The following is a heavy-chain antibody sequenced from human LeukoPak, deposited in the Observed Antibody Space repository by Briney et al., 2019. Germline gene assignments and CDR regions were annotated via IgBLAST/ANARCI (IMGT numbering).Heavy chain of an antibody. V-gene: IGHV3-23*01. J-gene: IGHJ5*01. Sequence: GESLRLSCTASGFAFSVYAMSWLRQPPGKGLEWVSTINSNSGTTSYAASVRGRFTISRDNSKNTLYLQLNTLRADDTATYYCAKPISGGLAVTADWFHPWGQGTLV. CDR2: INSNSGTT. CDR1: GFAFSVYA. CDR3: AKPISGGLAVTADWFHP. D-gene: IGHD6-19*01.